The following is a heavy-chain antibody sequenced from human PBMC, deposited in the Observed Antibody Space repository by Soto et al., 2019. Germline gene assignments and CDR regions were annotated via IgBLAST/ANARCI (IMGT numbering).Heavy chain of an antibody. CDR2: IIPIFGTA. V-gene: IGHV1-69*12. CDR1: GGTFSSYA. CDR3: AREAIGYCISTSCYAGFDY. D-gene: IGHD2-2*01. J-gene: IGHJ4*02. Sequence: QVQLVQSGAEVKKPGSSVKVSCKASGGTFSSYAISWVRQAPGQGLEWMGGIIPIFGTANYAQKFQGRVTITADESTSTAYMELSSLRSEDTAVYYCAREAIGYCISTSCYAGFDYWGQGTLVTVSS.